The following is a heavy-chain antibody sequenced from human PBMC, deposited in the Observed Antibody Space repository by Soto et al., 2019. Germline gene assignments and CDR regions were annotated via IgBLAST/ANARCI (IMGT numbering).Heavy chain of an antibody. D-gene: IGHD3-9*01. J-gene: IGHJ6*02. Sequence: PGGSLRLSCAASGFTVSSNYMSWVRQAPGKGLEWVSVIYSGGSTYYADSVKGRFTISRDNSKNTLYLQMNSLRAEDTAVYYCARDSYYDILTGSIYYGMDVWGQGTTVTVSS. CDR1: GFTVSSNY. CDR2: IYSGGST. V-gene: IGHV3-53*01. CDR3: ARDSYYDILTGSIYYGMDV.